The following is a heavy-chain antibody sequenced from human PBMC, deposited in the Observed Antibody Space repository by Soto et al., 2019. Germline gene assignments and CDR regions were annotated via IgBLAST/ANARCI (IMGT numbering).Heavy chain of an antibody. J-gene: IGHJ6*03. CDR3: ARLRSIAAAADYYYYYMDV. CDR1: GGSISSSSYY. V-gene: IGHV4-39*01. D-gene: IGHD6-13*01. CDR2: IYYSGST. Sequence: SETLSLTCTVSGGSISSSSYYWGWIRQPPGKGLEWIGSIYYSGSTYYNPSLKSRVTISVDTSKNQFSLKLSSVTAADTAVYYCARLRSIAAAADYYYYYMDVWGKGTTVTVSS.